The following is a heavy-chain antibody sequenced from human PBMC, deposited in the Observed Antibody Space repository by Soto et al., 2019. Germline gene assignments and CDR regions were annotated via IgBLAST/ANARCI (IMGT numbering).Heavy chain of an antibody. V-gene: IGHV1-18*01. CDR1: GYTFTSYG. D-gene: IGHD3-22*01. CDR3: ARDLSGDDSSGYYRHFDY. J-gene: IGHJ4*02. Sequence: QVQLVQSGAEVKKPGASVKVSCKASGYTFTSYGISWVRQAPGQGLEWMGWISAYNGNTNYAQKLQGRVTMTTDTSTSTDYMELRSLRSDDTAVYYCARDLSGDDSSGYYRHFDYWGQGTLVTVSS. CDR2: ISAYNGNT.